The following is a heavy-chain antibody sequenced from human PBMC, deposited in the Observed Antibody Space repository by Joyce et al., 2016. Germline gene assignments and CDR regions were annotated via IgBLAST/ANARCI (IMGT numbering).Heavy chain of an antibody. Sequence: QVQLVQSGAEVTKPGASVKVSFKASGYPFTNNDIHWVRQAPGQSLEWMGWVSGDSGNTKYSQKFQARLTFTRDTSATTAYMELSSLTIEDTALYYCARGRTLLDWGQGTLVTVSS. CDR3: ARGRTLLD. CDR1: GYPFTNND. J-gene: IGHJ4*02. CDR2: VSGDSGNT. V-gene: IGHV1-3*01. D-gene: IGHD2-15*01.